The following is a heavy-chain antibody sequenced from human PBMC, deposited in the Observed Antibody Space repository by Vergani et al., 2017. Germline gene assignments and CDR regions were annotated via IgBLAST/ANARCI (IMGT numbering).Heavy chain of an antibody. Sequence: QLQLQESGPGLVKPSETLSLTCTVSGGSISSSSYYWGWIRQPPGKGLEWIGSIYYSGSTYYNPSLKSRVTISVDTSKNQFSLKLSSVTAAATAVYYCARPPQGIRYYFDYWGQGTLVTVSS. D-gene: IGHD2-15*01. CDR2: IYYSGST. J-gene: IGHJ4*02. CDR3: ARPPQGIRYYFDY. V-gene: IGHV4-39*01. CDR1: GGSISSSSYY.